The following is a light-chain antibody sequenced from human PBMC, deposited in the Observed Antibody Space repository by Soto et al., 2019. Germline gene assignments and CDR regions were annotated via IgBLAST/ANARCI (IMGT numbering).Light chain of an antibody. CDR1: QSVHSY. Sequence: EIVLTQSPATLSLSLGERATISCRASQSVHSYLAWYQQKPGQAPRLLIYDASNRATGIPARFSGSESGTDFTLTISSLEPEDFAVYYCQQRLTFGQGTRLEIK. CDR2: DAS. J-gene: IGKJ5*01. CDR3: QQRLT. V-gene: IGKV3-11*01.